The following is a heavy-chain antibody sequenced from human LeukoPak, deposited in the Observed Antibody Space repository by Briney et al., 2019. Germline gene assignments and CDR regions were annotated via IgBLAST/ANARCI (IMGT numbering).Heavy chain of an antibody. CDR3: ARDREEVWLVESSSFDI. Sequence: PGGSLRLSCAASGFTFSSYWMHWVRQAPGKGLVWVSRINSDGSSTIYADSVKGRFTIFRDNAKNTLYLQMNSLRAEDTAVYYCARDREEVWLVESSSFDIWGQGTMVTVSS. J-gene: IGHJ3*02. CDR1: GFTFSSYW. D-gene: IGHD6-19*01. CDR2: INSDGSST. V-gene: IGHV3-74*01.